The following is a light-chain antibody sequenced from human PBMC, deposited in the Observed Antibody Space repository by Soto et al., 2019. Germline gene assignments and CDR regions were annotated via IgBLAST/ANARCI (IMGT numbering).Light chain of an antibody. CDR3: QQYGSSPLIT. Sequence: EIVLTQSPGTLSLSPVEIATRAFMASQSVSSSYLAWYQQKPGQAPRLLIYGASSRATGIPDRFSGSGSGTDFTLTISRLEPEDFAVYYCQQYGSSPLITFGQGTRLEIK. V-gene: IGKV3-20*01. J-gene: IGKJ5*01. CDR1: QSVSSSY. CDR2: GAS.